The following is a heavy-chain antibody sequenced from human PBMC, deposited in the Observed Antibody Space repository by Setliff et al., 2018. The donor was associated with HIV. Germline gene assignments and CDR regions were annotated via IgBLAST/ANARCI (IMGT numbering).Heavy chain of an antibody. CDR1: GDVFDSFA. J-gene: IGHJ4*02. D-gene: IGHD3-9*01. V-gene: IGHV1-69*13. CDR2: IVPIFGTA. CDR3: ARGGRVNQYFDTSNFFDL. Sequence: SVKVSCKASGDVFDSFAFNWVRQAPGQGLEWMGSIVPIFGTAVYAQQFQGRVTITADESTTTAYMELTSLRSDDTAVFYCARGGRVNQYFDTSNFFDLWGQGTLVTVSS.